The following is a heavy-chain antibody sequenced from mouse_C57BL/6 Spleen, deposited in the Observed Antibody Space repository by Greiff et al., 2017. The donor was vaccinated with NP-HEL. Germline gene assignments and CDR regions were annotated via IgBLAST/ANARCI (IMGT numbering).Heavy chain of an antibody. J-gene: IGHJ4*01. CDR1: GYAFSSYW. V-gene: IGHV1-80*01. CDR3: ASEDYYGSSYYYAMDY. Sequence: QVQLQQSGAELVKPGASVKISCKASGYAFSSYWMNWVKQRPGKGLEWIGQIYPGDGDTNYNGKFKGKATLTADKSSSTAYMQRSSLTSEDSAVYFCASEDYYGSSYYYAMDYWGQGTSVTVSS. D-gene: IGHD1-1*01. CDR2: IYPGDGDT.